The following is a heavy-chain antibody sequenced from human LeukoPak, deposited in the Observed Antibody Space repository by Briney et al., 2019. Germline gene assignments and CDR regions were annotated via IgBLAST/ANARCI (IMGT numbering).Heavy chain of an antibody. CDR2: ISYDGSNK. CDR3: AKEAPRRARYYYYMDV. CDR1: GFTFSSYG. V-gene: IGHV3-30*18. Sequence: GGSLRLSCAASGFTFSSYGMHWVRQAPGKGLEWVAVISYDGSNKYYADSVKGRFTISRDNSKNTLYLQMNSLRAEDTAVYYCAKEAPRRARYYYYMDVWGKGTTVTVSS. J-gene: IGHJ6*03.